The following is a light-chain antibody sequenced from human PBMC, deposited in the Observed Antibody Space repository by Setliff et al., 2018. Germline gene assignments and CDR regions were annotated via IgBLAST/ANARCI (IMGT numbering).Light chain of an antibody. J-gene: IGLJ1*01. Sequence: QSVLTHQPSVSGAPGQRVTISCTGSRSNIVAGYGVHWYQQFPGTASKLLIYNDNNRPSGVPDGFSGSKSGTSASLAITGLQAEDAADYSCQSYDNSLRGSGLFGTGTKVT. CDR2: NDN. CDR1: RSNIVAGYG. CDR3: QSYDNSLRGSGL. V-gene: IGLV1-40*01.